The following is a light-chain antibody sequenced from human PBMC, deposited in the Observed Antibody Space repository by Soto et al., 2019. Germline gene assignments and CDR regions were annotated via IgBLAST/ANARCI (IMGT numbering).Light chain of an antibody. Sequence: EIVLTQSPGTLSLSPGERATLSCRASQGVSSSYLAWYQQKPGQAPRLLIYGASTRASGLPDRFSGSGSGTDFTLTISRLEPEDVAVYYCQQYGNSPYTFGQGTKLEIK. J-gene: IGKJ2*01. V-gene: IGKV3-20*01. CDR2: GAS. CDR3: QQYGNSPYT. CDR1: QGVSSSY.